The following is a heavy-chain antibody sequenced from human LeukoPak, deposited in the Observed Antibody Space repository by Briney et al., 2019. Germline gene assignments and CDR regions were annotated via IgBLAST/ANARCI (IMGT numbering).Heavy chain of an antibody. Sequence: GGSLRLSCAASGFTFSNYAMNWVRQAPGEGLEWVSVISASGGSTHYADSVKGRFTTSRDNSKNTLYLQMSSLRAEDTAVYFCAKDPFWCFHDSSGYYQLAYWGQGTLVTVSS. CDR3: AKDPFWCFHDSSGYYQLAY. CDR1: GFTFSNYA. CDR2: ISASGGST. V-gene: IGHV3-23*01. D-gene: IGHD3-22*01. J-gene: IGHJ4*02.